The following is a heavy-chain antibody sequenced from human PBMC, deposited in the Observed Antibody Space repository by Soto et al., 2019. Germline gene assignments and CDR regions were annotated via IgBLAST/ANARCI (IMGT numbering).Heavy chain of an antibody. CDR1: GGSISSGDYY. CDR3: ARARGYCSSTSCYPRHNLFDP. V-gene: IGHV4-30-4*01. J-gene: IGHJ5*02. CDR2: IYYSGST. Sequence: PSATLSLTCTVSGGSISSGDYYWSWIRQPPGKGLEWIGYIYYSGSTYYNPSLKSRVTISVDTSKNQFSLKLSSVTAADTAVYYCARARGYCSSTSCYPRHNLFDPWGQGTLVTVSA. D-gene: IGHD2-2*01.